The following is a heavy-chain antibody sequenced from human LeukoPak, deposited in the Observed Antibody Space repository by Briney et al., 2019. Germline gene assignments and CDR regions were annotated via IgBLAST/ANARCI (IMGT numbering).Heavy chain of an antibody. D-gene: IGHD6-19*01. V-gene: IGHV4-59*01. CDR2: IYYSGST. CDR1: GGSISSYY. Sequence: SETLSLTCTVSGGSISSYYWSWIRQPPGKGLEWIGYIYYSGSTNYNPSLKSRVTISVDTSKNQFSLKLSSVAAADTAVYYCARASYSSGWFDYWGQGALVTVSS. J-gene: IGHJ4*02. CDR3: ARASYSSGWFDY.